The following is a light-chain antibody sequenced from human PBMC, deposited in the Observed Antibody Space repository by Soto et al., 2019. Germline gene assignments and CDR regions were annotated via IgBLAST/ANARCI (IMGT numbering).Light chain of an antibody. CDR3: SSYSSGSTLGV. J-gene: IGLJ3*02. CDR2: EVN. CDR1: SSDIGGYKY. Sequence: QSVLTQPASVSGSLGQSITISCTGTSSDIGGYKYVSWYQHHPGKVPQLIIYEVNNRPSGVSNRFSGSKSGNTASLTISGLQAEDDAVYYCSSYSSGSTLGVFGGGTKVTVL. V-gene: IGLV2-14*01.